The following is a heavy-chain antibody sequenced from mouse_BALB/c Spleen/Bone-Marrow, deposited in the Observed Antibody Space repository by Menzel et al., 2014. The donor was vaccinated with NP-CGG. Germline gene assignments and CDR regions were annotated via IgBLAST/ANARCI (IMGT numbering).Heavy chain of an antibody. CDR3: ARGVGRAFDY. D-gene: IGHD4-1*01. V-gene: IGHV1-7*01. CDR1: GYTFTSYW. Sequence: VQLQQSGAELAKPGASVKMSCKASGYTFTSYWMHWVKQRPGQGLEWIGYINPSTGYTEYNQEFKDKATLTADKSSSTACMHLRRLTSEDYAVYDCARGVGRAFDYWGQGTTLTVSS. J-gene: IGHJ2*01. CDR2: INPSTGYT.